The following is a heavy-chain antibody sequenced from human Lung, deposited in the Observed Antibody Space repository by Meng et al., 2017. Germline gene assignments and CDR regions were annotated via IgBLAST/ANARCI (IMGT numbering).Heavy chain of an antibody. CDR2: ISTHNGNT. V-gene: IGHV1-18*01. Sequence: QVQLVQSGAEIKKPGASVKVSCKSSADTFANYAISWVRQAPGQGLEWMGRISTHNGNTNYALKLQGRVTVTTDTSTSTAYMELRNLRSEDTAVYYCARGSYCGGDCYFLFDYWGQGTLVTVSS. D-gene: IGHD2-21*02. CDR3: ARGSYCGGDCYFLFDY. CDR1: ADTFANYA. J-gene: IGHJ4*02.